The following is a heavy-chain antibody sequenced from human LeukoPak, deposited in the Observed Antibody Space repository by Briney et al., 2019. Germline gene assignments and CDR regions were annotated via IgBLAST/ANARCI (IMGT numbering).Heavy chain of an antibody. CDR1: GFTFSSYG. D-gene: IGHD2-2*01. CDR2: INEDGSAK. CDR3: ARQGSRASAIPI. J-gene: IGHJ4*02. V-gene: IGHV3-7*03. Sequence: GGSLRLSCAASGFTFSSYGMHWVRQAPGKGLERVANINEDGSAKYYVDSVKGRFTISRDNAKNSLFLQMNSLRAEDTAVYYCARQGSRASAIPIWGQGTLVTVSS.